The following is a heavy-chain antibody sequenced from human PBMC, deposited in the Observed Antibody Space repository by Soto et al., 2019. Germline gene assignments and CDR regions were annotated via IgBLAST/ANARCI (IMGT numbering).Heavy chain of an antibody. V-gene: IGHV3-30-3*01. CDR3: ARVGTLVRGTYYFDS. D-gene: IGHD3-10*01. J-gene: IGHJ4*02. Sequence: QVQLVDSGGGVGQPGRSLRLACAASGFTFSSYAMHWVRQSPGKGLEWVAVISYDGNNKYYSDSVKGRFTISRDNSKNTLYLQMKCLRSEDTAVYYCARVGTLVRGTYYFDSWGQGTLVTVSS. CDR1: GFTFSSYA. CDR2: ISYDGNNK.